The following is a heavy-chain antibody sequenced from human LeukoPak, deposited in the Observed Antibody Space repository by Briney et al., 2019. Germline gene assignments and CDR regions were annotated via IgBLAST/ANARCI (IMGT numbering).Heavy chain of an antibody. CDR3: AKDRGGIAARLPDY. Sequence: GGSLRLSCAASGFTFRSYAMSWVREARGKGLEWVSAISGSGGSTYYADSVKGRFTISRDNSKNRLYLPMHSLSAEDTAVYSWAKDRGGIAARLPDYWGQGPPVTVSS. CDR2: ISGSGGST. D-gene: IGHD6-6*01. CDR1: GFTFRSYA. V-gene: IGHV3-23*01. J-gene: IGHJ4*02.